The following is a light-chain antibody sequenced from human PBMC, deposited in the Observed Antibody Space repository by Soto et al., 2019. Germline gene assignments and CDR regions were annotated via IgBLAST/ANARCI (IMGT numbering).Light chain of an antibody. CDR1: QSVSSN. CDR2: VAS. CDR3: QQYNVWPLT. Sequence: EIVMTQSPATLSVSPGERATLSCRTSQSVSSNVAWYQQKPGQTPKLLIYVASTRATGIPARFSGSGSGTEFTLTISSLQSEDCAVYYCQQYNVWPLTFGGGTKVEFK. V-gene: IGKV3-15*01. J-gene: IGKJ4*02.